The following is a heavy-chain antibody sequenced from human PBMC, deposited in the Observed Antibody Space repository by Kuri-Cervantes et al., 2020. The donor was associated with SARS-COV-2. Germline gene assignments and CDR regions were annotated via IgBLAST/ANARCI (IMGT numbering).Heavy chain of an antibody. J-gene: IGHJ3*02. Sequence: GSLRLSCTVSGGSISSYYWGWIRQPAGKGLEWIGRIYSSGSANYNPSLKSRVTMSVDSSKNQFSLKLSSVTAADTAVYYCTRERYQLLSIHIFDIWGQGTMVTVSS. CDR3: TRERYQLLSIHIFDI. CDR2: IYSSGSA. D-gene: IGHD2-2*01. CDR1: GGSISSYY. V-gene: IGHV4-4*07.